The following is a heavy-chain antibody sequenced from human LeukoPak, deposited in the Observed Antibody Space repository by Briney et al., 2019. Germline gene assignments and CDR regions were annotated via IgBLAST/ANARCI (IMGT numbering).Heavy chain of an antibody. CDR1: GFTFSSYV. Sequence: GGSLRLSCAASGFTFSSYVMSWVHQAPGKGLEWVSSLSGSGGGPNYANSVKGRFTISRDNSKNTLYLQMNSLRAEDTAVYFCANALGGGNTWYYLDCWGQGTLVTVSS. V-gene: IGHV3-23*01. J-gene: IGHJ4*02. CDR2: LSGSGGGP. D-gene: IGHD6-13*01. CDR3: ANALGGGNTWYYLDC.